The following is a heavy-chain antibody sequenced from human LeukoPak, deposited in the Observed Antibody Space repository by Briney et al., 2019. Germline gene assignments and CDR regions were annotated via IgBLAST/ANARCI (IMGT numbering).Heavy chain of an antibody. CDR1: GFPISSNY. V-gene: IGHV3-53*01. Sequence: PGGSLRPSCAAPGFPISSNYMNWVRQAPGKGLEWVSVIYSGGSPSYADSVKGRFTISRDNSKNTLYLQMNSLRPDDTAVDYCTGRIDYWGQGTLVTVSS. D-gene: IGHD1-14*01. CDR2: IYSGGSP. CDR3: TGRIDY. J-gene: IGHJ4*02.